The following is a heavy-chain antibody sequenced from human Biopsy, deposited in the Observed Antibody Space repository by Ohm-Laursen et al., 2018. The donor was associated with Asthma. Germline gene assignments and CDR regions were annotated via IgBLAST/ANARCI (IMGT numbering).Heavy chain of an antibody. CDR2: IWYDGSKK. Sequence: SLRLSCAASGLTFSTYGMHWVRQAPGKGLEWVSFIWYDGSKKTYADSVKGRFTISRDNSKNTLYLQMNSLRAEDTAVYYCARKIAARGGMGVWGQGTTVTVSS. CDR1: GLTFSTYG. V-gene: IGHV3-33*01. J-gene: IGHJ6*02. CDR3: ARKIAARGGMGV. D-gene: IGHD6-6*01.